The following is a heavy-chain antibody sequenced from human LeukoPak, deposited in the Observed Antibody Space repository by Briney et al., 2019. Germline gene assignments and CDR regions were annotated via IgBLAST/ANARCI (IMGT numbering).Heavy chain of an antibody. CDR3: TRDKGKGYYFYFYYGMDV. D-gene: IGHD1-1*01. J-gene: IGHJ6*02. Sequence: GGSLRLSCAASGFNFGQYYMSWVRQAPGKGLEWVANIKEDGREKHYVDSVEGRFSISRDNAKNAVYLQMNSLRAEDTAVYYCTRDKGKGYYFYFYYGMDVWGQGTTVTVSS. CDR1: GFNFGQYY. V-gene: IGHV3-7*01. CDR2: IKEDGREK.